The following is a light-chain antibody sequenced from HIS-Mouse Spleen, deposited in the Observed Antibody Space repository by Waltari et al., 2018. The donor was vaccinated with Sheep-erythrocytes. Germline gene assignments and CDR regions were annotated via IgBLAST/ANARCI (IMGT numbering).Light chain of an antibody. Sequence: SSELTQPPSVSVSPGQTASIPCSGDKLGDKYACWYQQKPGQSPVLVSYQDTKRPSGIPERFSGSNSGNTATLTISGTQAMDEADYYCQAWDSSIVVFGGGTKLTVL. J-gene: IGLJ2*01. V-gene: IGLV3-1*01. CDR1: KLGDKY. CDR3: QAWDSSIVV. CDR2: QDT.